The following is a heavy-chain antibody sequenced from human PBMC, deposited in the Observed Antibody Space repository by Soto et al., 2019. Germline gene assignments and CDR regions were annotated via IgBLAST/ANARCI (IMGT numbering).Heavy chain of an antibody. V-gene: IGHV3-33*01. CDR2: IWYDGSNK. CDR1: GFTFSSYG. CDR3: ARDRAGEQWLFDY. J-gene: IGHJ4*02. D-gene: IGHD6-19*01. Sequence: QVQLVESGGGVVQPGRSLRLSCAASGFTFSSYGMHWVRQAPGKGLEWVAVIWYDGSNKYYADSVKGRFTISRDNSKNTLYLQMNSLRAEDTAVYYCARDRAGEQWLFDYWGQGTLVTVSS.